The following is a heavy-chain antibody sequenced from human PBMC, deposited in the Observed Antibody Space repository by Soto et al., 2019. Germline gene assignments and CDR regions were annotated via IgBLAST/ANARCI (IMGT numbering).Heavy chain of an antibody. Sequence: GGSLRLSCTASGFTFGDYAMSWFRQAPGKGLEWVGFIRSKAYGGTTEYAASVKGRFTISRDDSKSIAYLQMNSLKTEDTAVYYCTTDTIFGAEPRYYYYGMDVWGQGTTVTVSS. J-gene: IGHJ6*02. CDR3: TTDTIFGAEPRYYYYGMDV. CDR2: IRSKAYGGTT. V-gene: IGHV3-49*03. CDR1: GFTFGDYA. D-gene: IGHD3-3*01.